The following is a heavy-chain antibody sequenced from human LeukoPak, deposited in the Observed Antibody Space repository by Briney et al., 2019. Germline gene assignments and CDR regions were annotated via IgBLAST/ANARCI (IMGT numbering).Heavy chain of an antibody. V-gene: IGHV1-69*05. Sequence: SVTVSCKASVGTFGTYPICGVGQAPGKGLEGRGGIIPIVGTANYAEKFQGRVMITTDESTSKAYMELSSLRSEDTAVYYCARRLLSSWYWVDYWGQGTLVTVSS. CDR3: ARRLLSSWYWVDY. CDR2: IIPIVGTA. J-gene: IGHJ4*02. D-gene: IGHD6-13*01. CDR1: VGTFGTYP.